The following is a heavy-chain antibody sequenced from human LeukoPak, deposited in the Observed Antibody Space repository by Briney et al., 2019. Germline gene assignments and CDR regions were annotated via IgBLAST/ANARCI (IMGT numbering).Heavy chain of an antibody. D-gene: IGHD3-10*01. V-gene: IGHV3-64*01. Sequence: PGGSLRLSCAASGFTFSSYAMHWVRQAPGKGLEYVSAISSNGGSTYYANSVKGRFTISRDNSKNTLYLQMGSLRAEDMAVYYCARDPGRGWMVRGVMDYWGQGTLVTVSS. J-gene: IGHJ4*02. CDR3: ARDPGRGWMVRGVMDY. CDR1: GFTFSSYA. CDR2: ISSNGGST.